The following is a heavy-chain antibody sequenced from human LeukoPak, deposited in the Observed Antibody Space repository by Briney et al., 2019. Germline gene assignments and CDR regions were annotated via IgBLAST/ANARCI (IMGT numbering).Heavy chain of an antibody. D-gene: IGHD2-8*01. Sequence: PGGSLRLSCAASGFTFSTSWMTWVRQAPGKGLEWVAKIKQDGSEKSYVDSVKGRFTISRDNAKNSLYLQMDSLKVEDTAVYYCARGMLGGSYWGQGTLVTVSS. CDR3: ARGMLGGSY. V-gene: IGHV3-7*04. CDR2: IKQDGSEK. J-gene: IGHJ4*02. CDR1: GFTFSTSW.